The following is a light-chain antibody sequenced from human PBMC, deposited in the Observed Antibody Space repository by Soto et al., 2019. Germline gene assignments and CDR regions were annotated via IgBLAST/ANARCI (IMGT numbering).Light chain of an antibody. J-gene: IGLJ1*01. CDR2: DVS. V-gene: IGLV2-14*01. CDR1: SSDVGGYNY. Sequence: QSALTQPASVSGSPGQSITISCTGTSSDVGGYNYVSWYQQHPGKAPKLMIYDVSNRPSGVSNRFSGSKSGNTASLTISGVHADDEADYYCSSYTSSSTPGVFGTGTKLTVL. CDR3: SSYTSSSTPGV.